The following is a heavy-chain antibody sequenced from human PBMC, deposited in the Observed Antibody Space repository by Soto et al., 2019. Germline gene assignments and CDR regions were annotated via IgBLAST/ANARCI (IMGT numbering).Heavy chain of an antibody. CDR1: GGSISSGGYY. CDR3: ARDGYGSGSYYTIGENWFDP. V-gene: IGHV4-31*03. CDR2: IYYSGST. D-gene: IGHD3-10*01. Sequence: QVQLQESGPGLVKPSQTLSLTCTVSGGSISSGGYYWSWIRQHPGKGLEWIGYIYYSGSTYYNPSLNSRVTISVDTSKIQFSLKLSSVTAADTAVYYCARDGYGSGSYYTIGENWFDPWGQGTLVTVSS. J-gene: IGHJ5*02.